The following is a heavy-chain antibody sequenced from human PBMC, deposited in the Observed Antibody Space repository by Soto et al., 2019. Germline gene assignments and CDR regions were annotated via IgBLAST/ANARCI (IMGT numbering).Heavy chain of an antibody. CDR1: GASLSYFY. CDR3: ARGSTPADY. CDR2: IYATGST. J-gene: IGHJ4*02. Sequence: SETLSLTCTVSGASLSYFYWSWIRQPAGKGLEWIGRIYATGSTNYNPSLQSRVTMSVDTSKNQFSLKLSSVTAADTAVYYCARGSTPADYWGQGTLVTVSS. V-gene: IGHV4-4*07. D-gene: IGHD2-2*01.